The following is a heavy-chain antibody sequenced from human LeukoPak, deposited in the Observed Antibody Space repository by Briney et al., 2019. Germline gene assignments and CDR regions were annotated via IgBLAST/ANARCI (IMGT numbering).Heavy chain of an antibody. J-gene: IGHJ3*02. CDR3: ARPVRGVITAFDI. CDR2: ISYDGSNK. D-gene: IGHD3-10*01. Sequence: GGSLRLSCAASGFTFSNYGMHWVRQAPGKGLEWVTLISYDGSNKYYADSVKGRFTISRDNSKNTLYLQMNSLRAEDTAVYYCARPVRGVITAFDIWGQGTMVTVSS. CDR1: GFTFSNYG. V-gene: IGHV3-30*03.